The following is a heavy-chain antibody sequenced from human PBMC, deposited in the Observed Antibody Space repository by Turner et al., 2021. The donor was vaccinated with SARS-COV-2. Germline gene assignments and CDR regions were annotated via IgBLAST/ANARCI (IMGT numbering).Heavy chain of an antibody. J-gene: IGHJ4*02. CDR3: ATRVYDILTGLELGYFDY. CDR1: RGTFSSYP. D-gene: IGHD3-9*01. V-gene: IGHV1-69*04. Sequence: QVPLVQSVAEVKKRGSSVRVSCKAPRGTFSSYPISWVRQPPGQGPGWMGRIIPILGSANDAQKFQGRVTITADKSTGTAYMEVSSLISEDTAVYYCATRVYDILTGLELGYFDYWGQGTLVTVSS. CDR2: IIPILGSA.